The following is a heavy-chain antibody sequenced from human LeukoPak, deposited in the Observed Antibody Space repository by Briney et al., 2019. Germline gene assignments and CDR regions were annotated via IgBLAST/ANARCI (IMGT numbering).Heavy chain of an antibody. J-gene: IGHJ4*02. CDR3: ARVFRGNSPPTCGY. Sequence: KSGGSLRLSCTVSGFTFASYEMNWVRQAPGKGLEWVSYISSSGTTIYYTDSVRGRFTISRDNAKNSLYLQMNSLRVEDTAIYYCARVFRGNSPPTCGYWGQGTLVAVS. CDR1: GFTFASYE. V-gene: IGHV3-48*03. CDR2: ISSSGTTI. D-gene: IGHD4-23*01.